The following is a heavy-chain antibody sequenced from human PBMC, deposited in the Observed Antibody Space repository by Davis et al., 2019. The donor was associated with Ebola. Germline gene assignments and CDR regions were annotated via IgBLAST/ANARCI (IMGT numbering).Heavy chain of an antibody. D-gene: IGHD1-1*01. J-gene: IGHJ4*02. Sequence: ASVKVSCKASGYTFSDYYIHWVRQAPGQGLEWLGRTHPNNVDTKYEQKFQGRVTMTRDTSISTAYMELRSLTSDDNAVYFCAREGWTTGIDFWGQGTLVTVSS. CDR1: GYTFSDYY. V-gene: IGHV1-2*06. CDR2: THPNNVDT. CDR3: AREGWTTGIDF.